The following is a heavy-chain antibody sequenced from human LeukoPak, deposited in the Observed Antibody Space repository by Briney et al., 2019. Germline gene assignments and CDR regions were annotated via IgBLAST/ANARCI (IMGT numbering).Heavy chain of an antibody. J-gene: IGHJ4*02. D-gene: IGHD2-15*01. Sequence: GSSVKVSCKASGGTSSSYAISWVRQAPGQGLEWMGGIIPIFGTANYAQKFQGRVTITADKSTSTAYMELSSLRSEDTAVYYCATGYCSGGSCPWPYWGQGTLVTVSS. CDR3: ATGYCSGGSCPWPY. V-gene: IGHV1-69*06. CDR1: GGTSSSYA. CDR2: IIPIFGTA.